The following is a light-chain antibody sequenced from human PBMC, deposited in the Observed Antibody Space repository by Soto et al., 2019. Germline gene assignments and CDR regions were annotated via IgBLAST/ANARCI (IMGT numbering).Light chain of an antibody. J-gene: IGLJ2*01. Sequence: QSVLTQPASVSGSPGQSITISCTGTNNDVGAYTYVSWYQQHPGKAPRLIIYEVSERPSGVSNRFSGSKSGTTASLVISGLEAEDEADYYCSSYRTGSRVFGGGTKLTVL. CDR2: EVS. CDR3: SSYRTGSRV. CDR1: NNDVGAYTY. V-gene: IGLV2-14*01.